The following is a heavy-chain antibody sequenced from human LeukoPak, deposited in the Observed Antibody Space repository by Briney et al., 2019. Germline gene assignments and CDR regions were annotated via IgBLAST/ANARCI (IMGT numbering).Heavy chain of an antibody. CDR1: GYSSTYVFTTYP. J-gene: IGHJ5*02. D-gene: IGHD2-8*01. CDR2: INLRGDAT. CDR3: ARKWSSRDWFDP. V-gene: IGHV1-46*01. Sequence: GASVTVSCKASGYSSTYVFTTYPIHWVRQAPGQGLEWLGMINLRGDATIYAQKFQGRVTLTSDSSTTTVYMELSSLKSDDTGLYYCARKWSSRDWFDPWGQGTLVTVSS.